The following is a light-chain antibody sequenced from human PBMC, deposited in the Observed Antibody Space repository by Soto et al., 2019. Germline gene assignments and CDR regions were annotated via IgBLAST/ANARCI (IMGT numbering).Light chain of an antibody. CDR3: ASWDDSLSGYV. CDR1: SSNIGTYT. Sequence: QSVLTQPPSASGTPGQRVTISCSGSSSNIGTYTVDWYQQVPGTAPKLLISMNDQRPSGVPDRFSGSKSGTSASLAISGLRSEDEADYYCASWDDSLSGYVFGTGTKVTVL. CDR2: MND. J-gene: IGLJ1*01. V-gene: IGLV1-47*01.